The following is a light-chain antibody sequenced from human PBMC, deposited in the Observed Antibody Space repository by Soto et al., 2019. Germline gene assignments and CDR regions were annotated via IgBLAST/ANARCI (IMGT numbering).Light chain of an antibody. CDR3: QVWDISSGHVV. J-gene: IGLJ3*02. CDR1: NIGSKS. V-gene: IGLV3-21*01. Sequence: SSELTQPPSVSVAPGKTASVACGGSNIGSKSVHWYQKKSGQAPVLVMYYDSDRPSGIPERFSGSNSGNTATLTISGVEAGDEADYYCQVWDISSGHVVFGGGTKVTVL. CDR2: YDS.